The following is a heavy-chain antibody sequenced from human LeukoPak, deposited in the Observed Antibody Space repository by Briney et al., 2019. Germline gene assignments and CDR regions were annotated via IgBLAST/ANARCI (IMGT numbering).Heavy chain of an antibody. CDR1: GYTFTGYY. V-gene: IGHV1-2*02. D-gene: IGHD3-9*01. CDR2: INPNSGGT. Sequence: GASVKVSSKASGYTFTGYYMHWVRQAPGQGLEWMGWINPNSGGTNYAQKFQGRVTMTRETSISTAYMELSRLRSDDTAVYYCARVEDDWLSPNFDYWGQGTLVTVSS. CDR3: ARVEDDWLSPNFDY. J-gene: IGHJ4*02.